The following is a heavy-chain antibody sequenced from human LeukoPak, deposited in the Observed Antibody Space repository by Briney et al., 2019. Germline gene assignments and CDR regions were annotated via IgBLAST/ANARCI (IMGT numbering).Heavy chain of an antibody. Sequence: SVKVSCKASGGTFSSYAISWVRQAPGQGLEWMGGIIPIFGTANYAQKFQGRVTITTDESTSTAYMELSSLRSEDTAVNYCARVSPPYSSSGAFDIWGQGTMVTVSS. CDR2: IIPIFGTA. CDR3: ARVSPPYSSSGAFDI. J-gene: IGHJ3*02. CDR1: GGTFSSYA. D-gene: IGHD6-6*01. V-gene: IGHV1-69*05.